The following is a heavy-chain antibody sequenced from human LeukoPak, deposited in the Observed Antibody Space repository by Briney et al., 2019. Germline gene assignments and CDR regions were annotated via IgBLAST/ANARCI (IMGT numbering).Heavy chain of an antibody. D-gene: IGHD6-19*01. J-gene: IGHJ4*02. CDR3: ARDLREYSSGYNYFDY. CDR2: IYYSGST. CDR1: GGSISSSSYY. Sequence: PSETLSLTCTVSGGSISSSSYYWGWIRQPPGKGLEWIGSIYYSGSTYYNPSLKSRVTISVDTSKNQFSLKLSSVTAADTAVYYCARDLREYSSGYNYFDYWGQGTLVTVSS. V-gene: IGHV4-39*07.